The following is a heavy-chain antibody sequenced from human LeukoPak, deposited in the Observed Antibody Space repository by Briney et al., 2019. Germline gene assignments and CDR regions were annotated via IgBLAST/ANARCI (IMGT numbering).Heavy chain of an antibody. CDR1: GFTFSSYG. D-gene: IGHD3-10*01. CDR3: ASLPRYYYGSGSYYQRDFDY. Sequence: PGGSLRLSCAASGFTFSSYGMHWVRQAPGKGLEWVAFIRYDGSNKYYADSVKGRFTISRDNSKNTLYLQMNSLRAEDTAVYYCASLPRYYYGSGSYYQRDFDYWGQGTLVTVSS. V-gene: IGHV3-30*02. CDR2: IRYDGSNK. J-gene: IGHJ4*02.